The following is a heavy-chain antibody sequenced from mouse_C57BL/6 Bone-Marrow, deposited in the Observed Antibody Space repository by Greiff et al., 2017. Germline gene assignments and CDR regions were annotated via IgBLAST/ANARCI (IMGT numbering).Heavy chain of an antibody. CDR3: ANGYYVHHWYFDV. D-gene: IGHD2-3*01. CDR2: IDPSDSYT. V-gene: IGHV1-69*01. Sequence: QVQLQQPGAELVMPGASVKLSCKASGYTFTSYWMHWVKQRPGQGLEWIGEIDPSDSYTNYNQKFKGQSTLTVDKSSSTAYMQLSSLTSEDSAVYYCANGYYVHHWYFDVWGTGTTVTVSS. CDR1: GYTFTSYW. J-gene: IGHJ1*03.